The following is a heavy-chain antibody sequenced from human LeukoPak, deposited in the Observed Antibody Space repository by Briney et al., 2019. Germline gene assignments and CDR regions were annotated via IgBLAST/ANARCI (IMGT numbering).Heavy chain of an antibody. CDR3: ARHFYGSGTYYHFDY. CDR1: GYTFTSYG. J-gene: IGHJ4*02. Sequence: GASVKVSCKASGYTFTSYGISWVRQAPGQGLEWMGWISACNGNTNYAQKLQGRATLTTDTSTSTAYMELRSLRSDDTAVYYCARHFYGSGTYYHFDYWGQGTLVTVSS. D-gene: IGHD3-10*01. CDR2: ISACNGNT. V-gene: IGHV1-18*01.